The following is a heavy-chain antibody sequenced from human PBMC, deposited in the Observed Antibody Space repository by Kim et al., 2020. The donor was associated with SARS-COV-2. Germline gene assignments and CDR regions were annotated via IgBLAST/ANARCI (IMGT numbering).Heavy chain of an antibody. CDR1: GGSISSGGYY. J-gene: IGHJ4*02. D-gene: IGHD4-17*01. CDR2: IYYSGST. V-gene: IGHV4-31*03. CDR3: ASQEADYGDYEAHFDY. Sequence: SETLSLTCTVSGGSISSGGYYWSWIRQHPGKGLEWIGYIYYSGSTYYNPSLKSRVTISVDTSKNQFSLKLSSVTAADTAVYYCASQEADYGDYEAHFDYWGQGTLVTVSS.